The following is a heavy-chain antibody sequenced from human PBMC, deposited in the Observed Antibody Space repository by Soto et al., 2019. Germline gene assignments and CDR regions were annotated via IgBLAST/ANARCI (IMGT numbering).Heavy chain of an antibody. CDR3: ARASIAVAGYYFDY. J-gene: IGHJ4*02. CDR2: INPNSGGT. CDR1: GYTLTGYY. V-gene: IGHV1-2*04. D-gene: IGHD6-19*01. Sequence: GASVKVSCKDSGYTLTGYYMHWVRQAQGQGLEWMGWINPNSGGTNYAQKFQGWVTMTRDTSISTAYMELSRLRSDDTAVYYCARASIAVAGYYFDYWGQGTLVTVSS.